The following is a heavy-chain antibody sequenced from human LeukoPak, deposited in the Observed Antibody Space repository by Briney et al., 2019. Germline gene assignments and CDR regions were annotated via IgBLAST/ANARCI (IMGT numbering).Heavy chain of an antibody. D-gene: IGHD3-10*01. CDR1: EFTVSSNY. CDR3: ASMRSFYFDY. CDR2: IYSGGTQ. V-gene: IGHV3-66*01. Sequence: GGSLRLSCAVSEFTVSSNYMSWVRQAPGKGLEWVAVIYSGGTQYYADSVKGRFTISRDNSKNTLYLQMNSLRAEDTAVYYCASMRSFYFDYWGQGTLVTVSS. J-gene: IGHJ4*02.